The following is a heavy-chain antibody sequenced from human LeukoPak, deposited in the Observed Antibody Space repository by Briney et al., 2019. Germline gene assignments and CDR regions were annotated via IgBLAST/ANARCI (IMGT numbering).Heavy chain of an antibody. CDR2: IRSKAYGGTT. CDR1: GFTFGDYA. CDR3: TRDGLYSGSRKGGAFFDY. D-gene: IGHD1-26*01. V-gene: IGHV3-49*03. Sequence: PGGSLRLSCTASGFTFGDYAMSWFRQAPGKGLEWVGFIRSKAYGGTTEYAASVKGRFTISRDDSKSIAYLQMNSLKTEDTAVYYCTRDGLYSGSRKGGAFFDYWGQGTLVTVSS. J-gene: IGHJ4*02.